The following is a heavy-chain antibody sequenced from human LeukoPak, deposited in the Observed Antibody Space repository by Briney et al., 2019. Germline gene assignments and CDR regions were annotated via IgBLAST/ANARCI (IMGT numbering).Heavy chain of an antibody. CDR1: GYTFTSYG. CDR3: ARRRYQRGDMKPGQDNYYDSSSDFDY. V-gene: IGHV1-18*01. CDR2: ISAYNGNT. J-gene: IGHJ4*02. D-gene: IGHD3-22*01. Sequence: GASVKVSCKASGYTFTSYGISWVRQAPGQGLEWMGWISAYNGNTNYAQKLQGRVTMTTDTSTSTAYMELRSLRSDDTAVYYCARRRYQRGDMKPGQDNYYDSSSDFDYWGQGTLVPVSS.